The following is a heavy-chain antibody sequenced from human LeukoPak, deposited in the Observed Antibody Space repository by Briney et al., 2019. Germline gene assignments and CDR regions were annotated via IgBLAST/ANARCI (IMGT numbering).Heavy chain of an antibody. Sequence: GGSLRLSCAASGFTFSSYAMHWVRQAPGKGLEWVAVISYDGSNKYYADSVKGRFTIFRDNSKNTLYLQMNSLRAEDTAVYYCARASIAVAGTSWFDPWGQGTLVTVSS. D-gene: IGHD6-19*01. J-gene: IGHJ5*02. CDR1: GFTFSSYA. CDR2: ISYDGSNK. V-gene: IGHV3-30-3*01. CDR3: ARASIAVAGTSWFDP.